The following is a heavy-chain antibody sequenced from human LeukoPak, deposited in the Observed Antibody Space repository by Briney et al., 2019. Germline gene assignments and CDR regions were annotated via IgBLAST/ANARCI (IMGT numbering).Heavy chain of an antibody. V-gene: IGHV1-8*01. Sequence: RASVKVSCTASGYTFTSYDINWVRQATGQGLEWMGWMNPNSGNTGYAQKFQGRVTMTRDTSTSTVYMELSSLRSEDTAVYYCARGGYSYGLDDDYYYGMDVWGQGTTVTVSS. CDR1: GYTFTSYD. CDR2: MNPNSGNT. CDR3: ARGGYSYGLDDDYYYGMDV. J-gene: IGHJ6*02. D-gene: IGHD5-18*01.